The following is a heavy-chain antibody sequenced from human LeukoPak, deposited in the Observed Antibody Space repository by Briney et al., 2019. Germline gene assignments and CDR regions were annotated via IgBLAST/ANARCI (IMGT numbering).Heavy chain of an antibody. CDR1: GFTFSSYW. CDR3: ARDSAHYYDSSGYYYD. J-gene: IGHJ4*02. CDR2: IKQDGSEK. Sequence: GGSLRLSCAASGFTFSSYWMSWVRQAPGKGLEWVANIKQDGSEKYYVDSVKGRFTISRDNARNSLYLQMNSLRAEDTAVYYCARDSAHYYDSSGYYYDWGQGTLVTVSS. D-gene: IGHD3-22*01. V-gene: IGHV3-7*01.